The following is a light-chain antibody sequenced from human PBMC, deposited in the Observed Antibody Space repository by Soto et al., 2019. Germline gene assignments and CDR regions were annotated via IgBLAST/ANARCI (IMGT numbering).Light chain of an antibody. J-gene: IGKJ1*01. CDR2: GAS. Sequence: DIVLTQSPGTLSLSPGDRATLSCRASQSVSTSYLAWYQQKPGQAPRLLIYGASSRATGIPDRFSGSGSGTNFTLTITGLEPEDFEFYYCQQKGNPLGTFAKGTKVKSN. CDR1: QSVSTSY. CDR3: QQKGNPLGT. V-gene: IGKV3-20*01.